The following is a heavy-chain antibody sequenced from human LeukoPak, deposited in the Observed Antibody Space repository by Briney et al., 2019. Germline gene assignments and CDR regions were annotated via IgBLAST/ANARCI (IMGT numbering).Heavy chain of an antibody. Sequence: PGGSLRLSCAASGFTFSSYAMNWVRQAPGKGLEWVSSISSSSSYIYYADSVKGRFTITRDNAKNSLYLQMNSLRAEDTAVYYCARITAGRDGYNWGQGTLVTVSS. D-gene: IGHD5-24*01. V-gene: IGHV3-21*01. J-gene: IGHJ4*02. CDR1: GFTFSSYA. CDR2: ISSSSSYI. CDR3: ARITAGRDGYN.